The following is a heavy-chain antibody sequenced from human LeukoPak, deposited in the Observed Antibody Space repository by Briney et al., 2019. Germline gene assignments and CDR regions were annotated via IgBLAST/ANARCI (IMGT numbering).Heavy chain of an antibody. D-gene: IGHD1-20*01. J-gene: IGHJ3*02. CDR2: IIPIFGTA. Sequence: ASEKVSCKASGGTFSSYAISWVQQAPGQGLEWMGGIIPIFGTANYAQKFQGRVTITADESTSTAYMELSSLRSEDTAVYYCARARITGTYAFDIWGQGTMVTVSS. CDR1: GGTFSSYA. CDR3: ARARITGTYAFDI. V-gene: IGHV1-69*01.